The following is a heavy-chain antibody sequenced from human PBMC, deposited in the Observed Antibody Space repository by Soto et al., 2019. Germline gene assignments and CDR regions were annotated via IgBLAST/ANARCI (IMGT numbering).Heavy chain of an antibody. Sequence: PGESLKISCKGSGYSFTSYWISWVRQMPGKGLEWMGMIDPSDSYTNYSPSFQGHVTISADKSISTAYLQWSSLKASDTAMYYCVRLLVSRVDFDPWGQGTLVTVSS. CDR2: IDPSDSYT. CDR3: VRLLVSRVDFDP. V-gene: IGHV5-10-1*01. J-gene: IGHJ5*02. D-gene: IGHD5-12*01. CDR1: GYSFTSYW.